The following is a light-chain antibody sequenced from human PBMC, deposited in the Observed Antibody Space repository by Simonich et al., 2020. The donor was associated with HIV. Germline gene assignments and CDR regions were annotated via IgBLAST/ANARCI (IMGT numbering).Light chain of an antibody. Sequence: QSALTQPASVSGSPGQSITISCTGSSSDVGGYTYVSWYQQHPGKAPKLMIYDVNKRPSGVSNRFSGSKSGNTASLTISGLQAEDEADYYCCSSAGSRVFGGGTKLTVL. CDR2: DVN. J-gene: IGLJ3*02. CDR1: SSDVGGYTY. CDR3: CSSAGSRV. V-gene: IGLV2-23*02.